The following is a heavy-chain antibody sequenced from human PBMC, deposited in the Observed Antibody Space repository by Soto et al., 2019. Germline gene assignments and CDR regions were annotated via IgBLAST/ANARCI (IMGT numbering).Heavy chain of an antibody. Sequence: DVQLVESVGGLIQPGESLRLSCAAFGFTISGKKYVAWVRQAPGKGLEWVSALYDLDGSFYAASVKGRFTTSSDSSKTTVYLHMNDLRPDDTAVYYCATWHEREHAYDVWGQGTTVTVSS. J-gene: IGHJ3*01. D-gene: IGHD1-1*01. CDR3: ATWHEREHAYDV. CDR2: LYDLDGS. CDR1: GFTISGKKY. V-gene: IGHV3-53*01.